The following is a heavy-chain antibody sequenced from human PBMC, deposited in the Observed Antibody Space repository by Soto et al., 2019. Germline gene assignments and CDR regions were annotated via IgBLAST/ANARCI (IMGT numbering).Heavy chain of an antibody. CDR2: IYYSGST. D-gene: IGHD3-22*01. Sequence: SETLSLTCTVSGGSISSYYWSCIRQPPGKGLEWIGYIYYSGSTNYNPSLKSRVTISVDTSKNQFSLKLSSVTAADTAVYYCLRGPHYYDSSGYHFDYWGQGSRGTVSS. V-gene: IGHV4-59*08. CDR1: GGSISSYY. CDR3: LRGPHYYDSSGYHFDY. J-gene: IGHJ4*02.